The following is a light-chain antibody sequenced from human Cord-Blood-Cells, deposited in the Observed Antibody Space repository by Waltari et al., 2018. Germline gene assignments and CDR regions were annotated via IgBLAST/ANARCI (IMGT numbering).Light chain of an antibody. CDR2: WAS. V-gene: IGKV4-1*01. CDR3: QQYYSTPRT. Sequence: DIVMTPSPDSLAVSLGERATINCNSSQSVLYSSNNKNYLAWYQQKPGQPPKLLIYWASTRESGVPDRFSGSGSGTDFTLTISSLQAEDVAVYYCQQYYSTPRTFGQGTKVEIK. CDR1: QSVLYSSNNKNY. J-gene: IGKJ1*01.